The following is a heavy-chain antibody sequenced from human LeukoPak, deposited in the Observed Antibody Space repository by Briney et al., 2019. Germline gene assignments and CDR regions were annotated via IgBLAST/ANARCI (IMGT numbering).Heavy chain of an antibody. J-gene: IGHJ4*02. D-gene: IGHD6-19*01. CDR2: ISSSSSTI. Sequence: GGSLRLSCAASGFTFSSYSMNWVRQAPGKGLEWVSYISSSSSTIYYADSVKGRFTISRDNAKNSLYLQMNSLRAEDTAVYYCARVGAVAGFDYWGQGTLVTVSS. V-gene: IGHV3-48*01. CDR3: ARVGAVAGFDY. CDR1: GFTFSSYS.